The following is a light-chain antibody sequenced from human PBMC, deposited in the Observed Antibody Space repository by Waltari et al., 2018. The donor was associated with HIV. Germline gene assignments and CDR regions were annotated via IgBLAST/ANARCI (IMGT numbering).Light chain of an antibody. CDR2: RSN. CDR3: AAWDDSLSGQWV. Sequence: QSVLTQPPSASGTPGQRVTISCSGSSSNIGSNYVYWYRQLPGTAPKLLIYRSNQRPSGVPDRFSGSKSGTSASLAISGLRSENEADYYCAAWDDSLSGQWVFGGGTKLTVL. J-gene: IGLJ3*02. CDR1: SSNIGSNY. V-gene: IGLV1-47*01.